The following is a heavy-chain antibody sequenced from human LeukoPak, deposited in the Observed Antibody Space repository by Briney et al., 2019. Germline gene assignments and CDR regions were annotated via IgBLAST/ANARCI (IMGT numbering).Heavy chain of an antibody. Sequence: SETLSLTCTVSGGSISVYYWSWIRQPAGKGLEWIGRIYTTGSTNYNPSLKSRVTMSVDTSKNHFSLKLSSVTAADTAVYYCATDRYCSGGSCYEFDYWGQGTLVTVSS. J-gene: IGHJ4*02. V-gene: IGHV4-4*07. D-gene: IGHD2-15*01. CDR2: IYTTGST. CDR3: ATDRYCSGGSCYEFDY. CDR1: GGSISVYY.